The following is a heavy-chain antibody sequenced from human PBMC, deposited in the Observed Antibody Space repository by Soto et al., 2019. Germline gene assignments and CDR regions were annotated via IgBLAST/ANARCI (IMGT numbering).Heavy chain of an antibody. CDR1: GGSISSYY. V-gene: IGHV4-59*01. CDR2: IYYSGST. Sequence: PSETLSLTCTVSGGSISSYYWSWIRQPPGKGLEWIGYIYYSGSTNYNPSLKSRVTISVDTSKNQFSLKLSSVTAADTAVYYCARGAYDFWSGYGYYGMDVWGQGTTVTVSS. D-gene: IGHD3-3*01. CDR3: ARGAYDFWSGYGYYGMDV. J-gene: IGHJ6*02.